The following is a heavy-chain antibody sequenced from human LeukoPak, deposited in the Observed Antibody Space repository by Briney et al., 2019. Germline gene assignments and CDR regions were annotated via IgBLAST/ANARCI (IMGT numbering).Heavy chain of an antibody. CDR1: GFTFSSYA. D-gene: IGHD4-17*01. Sequence: GGSLRLSCAASGFTFSSYAMHWVRQAPGKGLEGLAVISYDGSNKYYADSVKGRFTISRDNSKNTLYLQMNSLRAEDTAVYYCARATDGDYGPRYYYYGMDVWGQGTTVTVSS. CDR3: ARATDGDYGPRYYYYGMDV. J-gene: IGHJ6*02. CDR2: ISYDGSNK. V-gene: IGHV3-30-3*01.